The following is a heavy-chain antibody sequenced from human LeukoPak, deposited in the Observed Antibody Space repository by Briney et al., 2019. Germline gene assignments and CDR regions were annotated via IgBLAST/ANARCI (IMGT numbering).Heavy chain of an antibody. CDR1: GFTFSSYA. CDR2: ISYDGSNK. V-gene: IGHV3-30-3*01. J-gene: IGHJ5*02. Sequence: GGSLRLSCAASGFTFSSYAMHWVRQAPGKGLEWVAVISYDGSNKYYADSVKGRFTISRDNSKNTLYLQMNSLRAEDTAVYYCARDPKLGYCSGGSCNWFDPWGQGTLVTVSS. CDR3: ARDPKLGYCSGGSCNWFDP. D-gene: IGHD2-15*01.